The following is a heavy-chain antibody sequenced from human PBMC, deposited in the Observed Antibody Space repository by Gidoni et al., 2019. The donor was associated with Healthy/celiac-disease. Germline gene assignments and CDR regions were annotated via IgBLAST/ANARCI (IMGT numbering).Heavy chain of an antibody. Sequence: QVQLQESGPGLVKPSETLSLTCTVSGGSISSYYWSWIRQPPGKGLEWIGYIYYSGSTNYNPSLKSRVTISVDTSKNQFSLKLSSVTAADTAVYYCARGGSYGPYYYYYYGMDVWGQGTTVTVSS. CDR1: GGSISSYY. V-gene: IGHV4-59*01. CDR2: IYYSGST. CDR3: ARGGSYGPYYYYYYGMDV. D-gene: IGHD5-18*01. J-gene: IGHJ6*02.